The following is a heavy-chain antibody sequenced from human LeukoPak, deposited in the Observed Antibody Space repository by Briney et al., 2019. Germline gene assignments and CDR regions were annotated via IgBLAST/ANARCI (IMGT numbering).Heavy chain of an antibody. CDR1: GFIFSSYG. D-gene: IGHD1-1*01. J-gene: IGHJ4*02. CDR2: IRYDGNSQ. Sequence: PGGSLRLSCTASGFIFSSYGMHWVRQAPGKGLEWVAFIRYDGNSQYFVDSVKGRFTISRDNSKNTLFLQMNSLRPEDTAVYYCGKDAGTISWDDPLGYWGQGTLVTVSS. CDR3: GKDAGTISWDDPLGY. V-gene: IGHV3-30*02.